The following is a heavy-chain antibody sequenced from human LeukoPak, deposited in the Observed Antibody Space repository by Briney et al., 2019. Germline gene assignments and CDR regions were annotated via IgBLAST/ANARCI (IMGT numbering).Heavy chain of an antibody. Sequence: GGPRQISGKGSGSPFTSYWIGGVRQLPGKGREWMGSIYPGDSDTRYSPSFQRQVTISADTSISTAYLQWSSLKASDTAMYYCARRGIAAAETYYFDYWGQGTLVTVSS. CDR3: ARRGIAAAETYYFDY. V-gene: IGHV5-51*01. J-gene: IGHJ4*02. D-gene: IGHD6-13*01. CDR1: GSPFTSYW. CDR2: IYPGDSDT.